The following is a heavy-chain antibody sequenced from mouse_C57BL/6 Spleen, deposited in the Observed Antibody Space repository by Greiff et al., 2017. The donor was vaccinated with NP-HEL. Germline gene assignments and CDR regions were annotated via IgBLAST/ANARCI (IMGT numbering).Heavy chain of an antibody. J-gene: IGHJ4*01. V-gene: IGHV14-1*01. Sequence: VQLQQSGAELVRPGASVKLSCTASGFNITDYYMHWVKQRPEQGLEWIGRIDPEDGDTEYAPKFQGKATMTADTSSNTAYLQLSSLTSEDTAVYYCTTGRYPYYYAMDYWGQGTSVTVSS. CDR2: IDPEDGDT. D-gene: IGHD2-14*01. CDR3: TTGRYPYYYAMDY. CDR1: GFNITDYY.